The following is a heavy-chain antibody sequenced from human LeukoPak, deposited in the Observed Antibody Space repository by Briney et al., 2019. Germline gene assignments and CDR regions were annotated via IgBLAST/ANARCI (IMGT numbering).Heavy chain of an antibody. J-gene: IGHJ4*02. CDR2: IYYSGSM. Sequence: SETLSLTCSVSGGSISSSSYYWGWIRQPPGKGLEWIGSIYYSGSMYYNPSLKSRLTIFVDTSKNQFSLRLSSVTAADTAVYYCARTESYDILTGYWYFDYWGQRILVTVSS. CDR1: GGSISSSSYY. V-gene: IGHV4-39*01. CDR3: ARTESYDILTGYWYFDY. D-gene: IGHD3-9*01.